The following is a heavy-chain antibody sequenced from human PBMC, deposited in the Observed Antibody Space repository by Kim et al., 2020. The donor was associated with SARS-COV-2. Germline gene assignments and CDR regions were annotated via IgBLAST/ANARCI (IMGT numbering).Heavy chain of an antibody. J-gene: IGHJ5*02. D-gene: IGHD6-13*01. V-gene: IGHV4-59*01. Sequence: TKYNRTLESRATISVDTSKNQFSLKLSSVTAADTAVYYCARAAAVGGFDPWGQGTLVTVSS. CDR2: T. CDR3: ARAAAVGGFDP.